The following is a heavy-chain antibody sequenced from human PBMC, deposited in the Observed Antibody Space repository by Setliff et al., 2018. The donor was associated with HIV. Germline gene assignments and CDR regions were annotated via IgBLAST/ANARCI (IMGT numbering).Heavy chain of an antibody. Sequence: GASVKVSCKASGYTFTGYYMHWVQQAPGKGLEWMGRVDPEDGETIYAEKFQGRVTITADTSTDTAYMELSSLRSEDTAVYYCATLGEIPDDYWGQGTLVTVSS. CDR3: ATLGEIPDDY. CDR2: VDPEDGET. CDR1: GYTFTGYY. V-gene: IGHV1-69-2*01. D-gene: IGHD3-16*01. J-gene: IGHJ4*02.